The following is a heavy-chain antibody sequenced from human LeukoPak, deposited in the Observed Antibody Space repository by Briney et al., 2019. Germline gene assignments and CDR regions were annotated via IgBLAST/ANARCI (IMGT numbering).Heavy chain of an antibody. CDR1: GFTFSNYA. Sequence: PGGSLRLSCAASGFTFSNYAMSWVRQAPGKGLEWVSAISGSGRTTYYADSVKGRFTISRDNSKNRLFLQMNSLRAEDTAVYYYAKGNQFYYDSSSYRRTRSYYFDYWGQGTLVTGSS. CDR3: AKGNQFYYDSSSYRRTRSYYFDY. D-gene: IGHD3-22*01. J-gene: IGHJ4*01. CDR2: ISGSGRTT. V-gene: IGHV3-23*01.